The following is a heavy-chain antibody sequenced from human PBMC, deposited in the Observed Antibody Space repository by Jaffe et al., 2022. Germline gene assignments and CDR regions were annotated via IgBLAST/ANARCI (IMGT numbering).Heavy chain of an antibody. V-gene: IGHV3-30*03. D-gene: IGHD2-15*01. Sequence: QVQLVESGGGVVQPGRSLRLSCAASGFTFSSYGMHWVRQAPGKGLEWVAVISYDGSNKYYADSVKGRFTISRDNSKNTLYLQMNSLRAEDTAVYYCATHQPLGYCSGGSCYQFDYWGQGTLVTVSS. J-gene: IGHJ4*02. CDR2: ISYDGSNK. CDR3: ATHQPLGYCSGGSCYQFDY. CDR1: GFTFSSYG.